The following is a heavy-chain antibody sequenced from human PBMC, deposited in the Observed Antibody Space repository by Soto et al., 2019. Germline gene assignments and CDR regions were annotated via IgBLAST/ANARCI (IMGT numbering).Heavy chain of an antibody. CDR2: IWYDGSNK. CDR1: GFTFSSYG. CDR3: ARDKVKAAAHLGAHDAFDI. V-gene: IGHV3-33*01. D-gene: IGHD6-13*01. Sequence: QVQLVESGGGVVQPGRSLRLSCAASGFTFSSYGMHWVRQAPGKGLEWVAVIWYDGSNKYYADSVKGRFTISRDNSKNTLYLQMNSLRAEDTAVYYCARDKVKAAAHLGAHDAFDIWGQGTMVTVSS. J-gene: IGHJ3*02.